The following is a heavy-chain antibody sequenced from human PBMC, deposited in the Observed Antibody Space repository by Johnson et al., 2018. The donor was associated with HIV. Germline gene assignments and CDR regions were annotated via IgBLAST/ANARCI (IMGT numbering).Heavy chain of an antibody. D-gene: IGHD6-6*01. CDR1: GFTFSDAW. CDR3: AKAEYCDI. Sequence: VQVVESGGDLVQPGGSLRLSCEASGFTFSDAWMNWVRQVPGKGLEWVGRVKSKTEGGTIDYAAPVKGRFTISRDGSKNTLYLQMTGLKTEDTAVYYCAKAEYCDIWGQGTMVTVSS. J-gene: IGHJ3*02. V-gene: IGHV3-15*01. CDR2: VKSKTEGGTI.